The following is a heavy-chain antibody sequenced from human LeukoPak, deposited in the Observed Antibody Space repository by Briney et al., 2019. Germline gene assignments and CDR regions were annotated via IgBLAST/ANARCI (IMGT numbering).Heavy chain of an antibody. V-gene: IGHV3-21*01. CDR2: ICSSSTYI. CDR1: GFTFSDYS. D-gene: IGHD2-2*01. CDR3: ASGLPAAPYDY. Sequence: SGGSLRLSCAASGFTFSDYSMSWVRQAPGKGLEWVSSICSSSTYILYADSVKGRFTISRDNARNSLSLQMNSLRAEDTAVYYCASGLPAAPYDYWGQGTLVTVSS. J-gene: IGHJ4*02.